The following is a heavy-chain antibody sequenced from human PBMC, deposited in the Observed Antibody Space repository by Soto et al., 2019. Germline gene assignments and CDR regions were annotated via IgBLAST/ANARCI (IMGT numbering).Heavy chain of an antibody. CDR3: IRDPYGST. J-gene: IGHJ5*02. Sequence: EVQLVESGGGLVKPGESLRLSCAASGFTFSTAWMTWVRQAPGRGLEWVARIKTTSDGGTIHYAAPVKGRFTISRDDSKDTLFLQINSLKIEDTALYYCIRDPYGSTWGQGTLVTVSS. CDR2: IKTTSDGGTI. V-gene: IGHV3-15*01. D-gene: IGHD3-10*01. CDR1: GFTFSTAW.